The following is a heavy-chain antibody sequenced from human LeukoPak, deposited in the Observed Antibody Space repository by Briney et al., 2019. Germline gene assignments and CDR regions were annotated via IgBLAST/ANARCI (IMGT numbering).Heavy chain of an antibody. Sequence: SETLSLTCTVSGGSISSYYWSWIRQPPGKGLEWIGYIYYSGSTNYNPSLKSRVTISVDTSKNQFSLKLSSVTAAHTAVYYCARAVGGRGAFDIWGQGTMVTVSS. V-gene: IGHV4-59*01. D-gene: IGHD2-21*01. CDR1: GGSISSYY. J-gene: IGHJ3*02. CDR2: IYYSGST. CDR3: ARAVGGRGAFDI.